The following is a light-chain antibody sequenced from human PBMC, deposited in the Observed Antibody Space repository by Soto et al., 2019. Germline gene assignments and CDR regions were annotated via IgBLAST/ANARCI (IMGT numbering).Light chain of an antibody. CDR3: SSYTSSSTLWM. CDR1: SSDVGDYNY. Sequence: QLVLTQPASVSGSPGQSITISCTGASSDVGDYNYVSWYQQHPGKAPKLMIYDVSNRPSGVSNRFSGSKSGNTASLTISGLQAEDEADYYCSSYTSSSTLWMFGGGTQLTVL. CDR2: DVS. V-gene: IGLV2-14*01. J-gene: IGLJ3*02.